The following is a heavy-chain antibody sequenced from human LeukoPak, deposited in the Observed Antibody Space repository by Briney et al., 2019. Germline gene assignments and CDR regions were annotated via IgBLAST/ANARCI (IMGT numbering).Heavy chain of an antibody. CDR3: AKDPMGDDGY. Sequence: GGSLSLSCAASGSTSSSYAMSWVRQAEGKGLEWVSAISGSGGSTYYADSVTGRFTISRDNSEDTLYLKMNSLRAEDTAVYYCAKDPMGDDGYWGQGTLVTVSS. CDR1: GSTSSSYA. J-gene: IGHJ4*02. D-gene: IGHD2-21*02. V-gene: IGHV3-23*01. CDR2: ISGSGGST.